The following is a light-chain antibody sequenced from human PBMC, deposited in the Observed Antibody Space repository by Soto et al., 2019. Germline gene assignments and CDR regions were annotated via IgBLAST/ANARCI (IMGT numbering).Light chain of an antibody. CDR2: GNS. Sequence: QSVLTQPPSVSGAPGQRVTISCTGSSSNIGAGYDVHWYQHLPGTAPKLLIYGNSNRPSGVPDRFSGSKSGTSACLAITGLQAEDEADYYCQSYDSSLSVVVFGGGTKLTVL. CDR1: SSNIGAGYD. CDR3: QSYDSSLSVVV. J-gene: IGLJ2*01. V-gene: IGLV1-40*01.